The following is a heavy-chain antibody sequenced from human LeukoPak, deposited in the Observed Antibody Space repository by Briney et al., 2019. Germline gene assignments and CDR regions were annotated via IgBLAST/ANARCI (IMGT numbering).Heavy chain of an antibody. CDR1: GGSISSSSYY. V-gene: IGHV4-39*01. J-gene: IGHJ4*02. D-gene: IGHD3-3*01. CDR3: ARQIFDYSPGVFDY. Sequence: SETLSLTCTVSGGSISSSSYYWGWIRQPPGKGLEWIGSIYYSGSTYYNPSLKSRVTISVDTSKNQFSLKLSSVTAADTAVYYCARQIFDYSPGVFDYWGQGNLVTVTS. CDR2: IYYSGST.